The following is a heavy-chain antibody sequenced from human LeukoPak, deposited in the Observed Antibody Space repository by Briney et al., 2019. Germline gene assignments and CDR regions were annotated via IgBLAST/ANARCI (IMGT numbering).Heavy chain of an antibody. Sequence: PGGSLRLSCAASGFTVSSNYMSWVRQAPGKGLEWVSTISGSAGSTYYADSVKGRFTISRDNSKNTLYLQMNSLRAEDTAIYYCAKRDGTRGYAFDYWGQGTLVTVSS. D-gene: IGHD5-24*01. CDR1: GFTVSSNY. CDR3: AKRDGTRGYAFDY. CDR2: ISGSAGST. V-gene: IGHV3-23*01. J-gene: IGHJ4*02.